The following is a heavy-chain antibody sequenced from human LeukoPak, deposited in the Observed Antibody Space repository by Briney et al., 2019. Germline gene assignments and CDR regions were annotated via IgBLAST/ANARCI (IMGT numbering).Heavy chain of an antibody. Sequence: GGSLRLSCAPSGFTFSRYWMSWVRQAPGKGLEWVANINEDGSEEYYVDSVRGRFTIARDDAKNSLYLQMNSLRAEDTAVYYCARAGDGTAARDYWGQGTLVTVSS. CDR2: INEDGSEE. CDR1: GFTFSRYW. V-gene: IGHV3-7*01. D-gene: IGHD2-15*01. J-gene: IGHJ4*02. CDR3: ARAGDGTAARDY.